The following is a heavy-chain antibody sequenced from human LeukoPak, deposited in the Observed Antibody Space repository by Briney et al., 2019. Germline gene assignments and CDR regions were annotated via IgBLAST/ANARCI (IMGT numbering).Heavy chain of an antibody. CDR1: GGSISSYY. J-gene: IGHJ4*02. Sequence: SETLSLTCTVSGGSISSYYWSWIRQPAGKGLEWIGRIYTSGSTNYNPSLKSRVTMSVDTSKNQFSLKLSSVTAADTAVYYCARVRHPRLRYFDWFLYYFDYWGQGTLVTVSS. V-gene: IGHV4-4*07. CDR3: ARVRHPRLRYFDWFLYYFDY. CDR2: IYTSGST. D-gene: IGHD3-9*01.